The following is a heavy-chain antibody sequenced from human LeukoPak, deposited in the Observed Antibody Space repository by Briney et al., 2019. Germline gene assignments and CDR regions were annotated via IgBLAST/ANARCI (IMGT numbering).Heavy chain of an antibody. CDR3: ARGRRFLEWSFDY. CDR2: MNPNSGNT. CDR1: GYTFTSYD. V-gene: IGHV1-8*01. D-gene: IGHD3-3*01. J-gene: IGHJ4*02. Sequence: ASVKVSCKASGYTFTSYDINWVRQATGQGPEWMGWMNPNSGNTGYAQKFQGRVTMTRNTSISTAYMELSSLRSEDTAVYYCARGRRFLEWSFDYWGQGTLVTVSS.